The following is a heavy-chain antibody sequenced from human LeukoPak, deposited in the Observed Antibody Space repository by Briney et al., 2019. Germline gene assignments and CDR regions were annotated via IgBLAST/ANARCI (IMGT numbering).Heavy chain of an antibody. CDR2: ISYIGST. J-gene: IGHJ3*02. CDR3: ARDLVTVTKGFDI. D-gene: IGHD4-17*01. Sequence: SETLSLTCAVSADSFSSHYWTWIRQPPGKGLEWIGYISYIGSTNYNPSLKSRVTISIDTSKNQFSLKLSSVAAADTAVYYCARDLVTVTKGFDIWGQGTMVSVSS. CDR1: ADSFSSHY. V-gene: IGHV4-59*11.